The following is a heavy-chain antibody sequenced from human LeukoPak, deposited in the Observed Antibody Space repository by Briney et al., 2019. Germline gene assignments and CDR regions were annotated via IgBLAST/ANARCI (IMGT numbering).Heavy chain of an antibody. J-gene: IGHJ6*02. D-gene: IGHD3-9*01. V-gene: IGHV1-69*04. Sequence: SVKVSCKASGGTFSSYAISWVRQAPGQGLEWMGRIIPILGIANYAQKFQGRVTITADKSTSTAYMELSRLRSDDTAVYYCARGLYDILTGYYFKDYYYGMDVWGQGTTVTVSS. CDR3: ARGLYDILTGYYFKDYYYGMDV. CDR2: IIPILGIA. CDR1: GGTFSSYA.